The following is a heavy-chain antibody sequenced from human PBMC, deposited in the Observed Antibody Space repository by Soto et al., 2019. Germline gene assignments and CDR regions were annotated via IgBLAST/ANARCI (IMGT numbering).Heavy chain of an antibody. Sequence: SLRLSCAASGFTFSSYAMHWVRQAPGKGLEWVAVISYDGSNKYYADSVKGRFTISRDNSKNTLYLQMNSLRAEDTAVYYCARNSNYYDSSGYVCIDVWGQGTTVTVSS. CDR3: ARNSNYYDSSGYVCIDV. D-gene: IGHD3-22*01. CDR1: GFTFSSYA. CDR2: ISYDGSNK. V-gene: IGHV3-30-3*01. J-gene: IGHJ6*02.